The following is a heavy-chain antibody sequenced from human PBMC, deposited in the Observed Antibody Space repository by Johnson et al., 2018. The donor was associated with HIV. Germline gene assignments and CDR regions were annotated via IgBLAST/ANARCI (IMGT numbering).Heavy chain of an antibody. CDR2: ISYDGSNK. Sequence: LVESGGGVVQPGRSLRLSCAASGFTFSSYAMHWVRQAPGKGLEWVAVISYDGSNKYYADSVKGRFTISRDNSKNTLYLQMNSLRSEDTAVYYCAKPPSMGADAFDIWGQGTMVTVSS. D-gene: IGHD3-16*01. CDR1: GFTFSSYA. CDR3: AKPPSMGADAFDI. V-gene: IGHV3-30-3*02. J-gene: IGHJ3*02.